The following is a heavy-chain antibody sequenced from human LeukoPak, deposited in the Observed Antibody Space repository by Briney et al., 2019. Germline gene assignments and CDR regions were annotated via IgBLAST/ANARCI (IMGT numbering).Heavy chain of an antibody. CDR2: INPDGGEE. J-gene: IGHJ4*02. CDR3: AIWGADQKY. Sequence: PGGSLRLSCAVSGLTLSHYWMNWVRQAPGKGLEWVANINPDGGEERYVDSVKGRFVISRDNAKNSLYLQMNSLRAEDTAVYYCAIWGADQKYWGQGTLVTVSS. V-gene: IGHV3-7*02. CDR1: GLTLSHYW. D-gene: IGHD3-16*01.